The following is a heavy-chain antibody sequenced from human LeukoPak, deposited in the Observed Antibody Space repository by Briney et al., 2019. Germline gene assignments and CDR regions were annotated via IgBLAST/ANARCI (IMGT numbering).Heavy chain of an antibody. D-gene: IGHD6-6*01. CDR2: MNPNSGNT. CDR3: ARDVAARPFYYYGMDV. Sequence: ASVKVSCKASGYTFTSYDINWVRQATGQGLEWMGWMNPNSGNTGYAQKFQGRVTMTGNTSISTAYMELSSLRSEDTAVYYCARDVAARPFYYYGMDVWGQGTTVTVSS. J-gene: IGHJ6*02. CDR1: GYTFTSYD. V-gene: IGHV1-8*01.